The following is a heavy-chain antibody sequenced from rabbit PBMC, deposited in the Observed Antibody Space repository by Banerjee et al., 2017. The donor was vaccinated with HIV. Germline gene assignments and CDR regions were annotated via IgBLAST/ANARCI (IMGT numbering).Heavy chain of an antibody. CDR3: ARAGSGDYWSFNL. D-gene: IGHD1-1*01. CDR2: IYAGNSAST. J-gene: IGHJ4*01. Sequence: QEQLEESGGDLVKPEGSLTLTCTASGFSFSSSYWICWVRQAPGKGLEWIACIYAGNSASTYYASWAKGRFTVSKTSSTTVTLQMTSLTAADTATYFCARAGSGDYWSFNLWGPGTLVTVS. V-gene: IGHV1S45*01. CDR1: GFSFSSSYW.